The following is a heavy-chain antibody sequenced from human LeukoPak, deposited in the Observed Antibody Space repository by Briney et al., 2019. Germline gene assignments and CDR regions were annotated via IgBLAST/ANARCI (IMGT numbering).Heavy chain of an antibody. CDR3: ARSSRSWYGNDAIDI. J-gene: IGHJ3*02. Sequence: PGGSLRLSCAASGFSFESYYMVWVRQAPGKGLEWVANIKQRGSEKYYVDSVKGRFTISRDDAKNSLYLQMNSLRGEDTAVYYCARSSRSWYGNDAIDIWGQGTTVTVSS. V-gene: IGHV3-7*01. CDR1: GFSFESYY. CDR2: IKQRGSEK. D-gene: IGHD6-13*01.